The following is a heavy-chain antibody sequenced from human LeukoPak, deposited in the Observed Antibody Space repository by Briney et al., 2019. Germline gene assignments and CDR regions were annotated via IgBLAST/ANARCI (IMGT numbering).Heavy chain of an antibody. D-gene: IGHD4-17*01. Sequence: GGSLRLSCAVSGFTLSNYWMHWVRQAPGKGLVWVSRINPDGSSTIYADSVKGRFTISRDNSKNTLYLQMNSLRVEDTAVYYCTSMVTTLRAWGQGTLVTVSS. V-gene: IGHV3-74*01. CDR2: INPDGSST. CDR1: GFTLSNYW. J-gene: IGHJ5*02. CDR3: TSMVTTLRA.